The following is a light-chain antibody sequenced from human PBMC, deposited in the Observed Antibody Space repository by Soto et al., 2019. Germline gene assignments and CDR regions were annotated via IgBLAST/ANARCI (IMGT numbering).Light chain of an antibody. Sequence: DIQMTQSPSTLSASVGVRVTITCRASQSINTWLAWYQLKPGRAPKLLIYKASTLESGVSSRFSGSGSGTEFTLTISSLQPDDFATYYCQQYQTYSQFGQGTRVEIK. CDR3: QQYQTYSQ. CDR1: QSINTW. J-gene: IGKJ1*01. CDR2: KAS. V-gene: IGKV1-5*03.